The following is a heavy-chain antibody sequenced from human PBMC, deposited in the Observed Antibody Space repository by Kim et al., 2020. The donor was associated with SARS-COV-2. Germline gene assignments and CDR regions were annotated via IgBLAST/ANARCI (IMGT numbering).Heavy chain of an antibody. CDR3: ARTRYSGGWFDP. V-gene: IGHV2-70*01. Sequence: YYSTSLKTRLTISKDTSKNQVVLTMTNMDPVDTATYYCARTRYSGGWFDPWGQGTLVTVSS. J-gene: IGHJ5*02. D-gene: IGHD1-26*01.